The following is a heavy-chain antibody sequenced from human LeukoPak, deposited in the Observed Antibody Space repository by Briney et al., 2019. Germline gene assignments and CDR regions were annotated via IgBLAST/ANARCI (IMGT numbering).Heavy chain of an antibody. V-gene: IGHV3-21*01. D-gene: IGHD7-27*01. J-gene: IGHJ4*02. CDR1: GFTFSSYS. CDR2: ISGSSTYI. Sequence: GGSLRLSCVASGFTFSSYSMNWVRQAPGKGLEWVSYISGSSTYIYYVDSLKGRFTISRDNAKNSLYLQMNSLRVEGTAVYYCASTTGDRDYWGQGTLVNVSS. CDR3: ASTTGDRDY.